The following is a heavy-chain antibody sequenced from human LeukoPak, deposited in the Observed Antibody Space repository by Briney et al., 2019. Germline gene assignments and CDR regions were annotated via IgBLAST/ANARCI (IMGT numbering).Heavy chain of an antibody. CDR3: AKDPREYCSSTSCPNWFDP. J-gene: IGHJ5*02. V-gene: IGHV3-23*01. D-gene: IGHD2-2*01. Sequence: GGSPRLSCAASGFTFSSYAMSWVRQAPGKGLEWVSAISGSGGSTYYADSVKGRFTISRDNSKNTLYLQMLSLRAEDSAIYYCAKDPREYCSSTSCPNWFDPWGQGTLVTVSS. CDR1: GFTFSSYA. CDR2: ISGSGGST.